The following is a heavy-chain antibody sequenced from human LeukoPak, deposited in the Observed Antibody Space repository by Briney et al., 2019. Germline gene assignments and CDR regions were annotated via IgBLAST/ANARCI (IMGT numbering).Heavy chain of an antibody. V-gene: IGHV3-20*04. CDR3: ARTGIYTMIGDFDY. CDR2: INWSGGST. D-gene: IGHD3-22*01. J-gene: IGHJ4*02. CDR1: GFTFDDYG. Sequence: GGSLRLSCAASGFTFDDYGMTWVRQAPGKGLEWVSGINWSGGSTGYADSVKGRFTISRDNAKNSLYLQMNSLRAEDTAVYYCARTGIYTMIGDFDYWGQGTLVTVSS.